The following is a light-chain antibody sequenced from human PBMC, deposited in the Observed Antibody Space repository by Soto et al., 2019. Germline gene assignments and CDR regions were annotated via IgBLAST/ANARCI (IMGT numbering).Light chain of an antibody. J-gene: IGKJ5*01. V-gene: IGKV3-11*01. CDR1: PSVTNY. CDR3: QQRNIWPPVT. Sequence: EIVFTQSPGTLSLSPCERVTISCRASPSVTNYLAWYQQKPGQPPRLLIYGAFNRAAGIPARFSGSGSGTDFTLTISSLEPEDSAVYYCQQRNIWPPVTFGQGTRLEIK. CDR2: GAF.